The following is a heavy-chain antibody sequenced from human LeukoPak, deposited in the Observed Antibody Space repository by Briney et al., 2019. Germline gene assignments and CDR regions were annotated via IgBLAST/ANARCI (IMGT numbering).Heavy chain of an antibody. CDR2: TYYGSKWYS. Sequence: SQTLSLTCAISGDSVSINSATWNWIRQSPPRGLEWLGRTYYGSKWYSDYAVSVKSRIAFDSDTSKNQFSLHLNSVTPEDTAVYYCAKTGAAFQLNDAFDIWGQGTMVTVSS. D-gene: IGHD1-14*01. CDR3: AKTGAAFQLNDAFDI. V-gene: IGHV6-1*01. CDR1: GDSVSINSAT. J-gene: IGHJ3*02.